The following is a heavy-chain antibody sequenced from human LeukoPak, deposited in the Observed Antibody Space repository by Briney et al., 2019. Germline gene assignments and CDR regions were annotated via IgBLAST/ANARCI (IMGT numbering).Heavy chain of an antibody. CDR3: ARVDRYYFYLDV. Sequence: SVKVFCKASGGTSSTYTITWVRQAPGQGLEWMGGIIPIFRTPNYAQKFQGRVTITTDESTSTAYMELSSLKSEDTAIYYCARVDRYYFYLDVWGKGTTVTVSS. V-gene: IGHV1-69*05. CDR2: IIPIFRTP. J-gene: IGHJ6*03. CDR1: GGTSSTYT.